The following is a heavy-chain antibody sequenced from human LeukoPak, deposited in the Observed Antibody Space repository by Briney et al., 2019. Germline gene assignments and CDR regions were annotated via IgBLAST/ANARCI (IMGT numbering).Heavy chain of an antibody. CDR3: ARGRYSRGWYPRD. CDR1: GGSFSSGSYY. V-gene: IGHV4-61*01. D-gene: IGHD6-19*01. J-gene: IGHJ4*02. Sequence: PSETLSLTCTVSGGSFSSGSYYWSWIRQPPGTGLEWLGYIYYSGSTNYNPSLKSRVTISVDTSKNQFSLKLSSVTAADTAVYYCARGRYSRGWYPRDWGQGTLVTVSS. CDR2: IYYSGST.